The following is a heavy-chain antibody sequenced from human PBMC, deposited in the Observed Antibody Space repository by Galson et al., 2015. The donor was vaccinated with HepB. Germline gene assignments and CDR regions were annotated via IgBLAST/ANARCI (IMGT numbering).Heavy chain of an antibody. Sequence: CAISGDSVSSNSAAWNWIRQSPSRGLEWLGRTYYRSKWYNDYAVSVKSRITINPDTSKNQFSLQLNSVTPEDTAVYYCAREGYGLGSQTDDAFDIWGQGTMVTVSS. V-gene: IGHV6-1*01. CDR3: AREGYGLGSQTDDAFDI. D-gene: IGHD5-18*01. J-gene: IGHJ3*02. CDR2: TYYRSKWYN. CDR1: GDSVSSNSAA.